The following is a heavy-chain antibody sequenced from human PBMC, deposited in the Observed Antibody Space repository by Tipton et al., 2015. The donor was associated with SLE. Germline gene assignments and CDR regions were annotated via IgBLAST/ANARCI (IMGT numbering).Heavy chain of an antibody. CDR2: INHSGST. Sequence: TLSLTCSVYDGSFSGYYWSWIRQPPGKGLEWIGEINHSGSTNYNPSLKSRVTISVDMSKNQFSLNLSSVTAADTAVYYCARGLWFEPWGQGTLVTVSS. CDR1: DGSFSGYY. CDR3: ARGLWFEP. J-gene: IGHJ5*02. V-gene: IGHV4-34*01.